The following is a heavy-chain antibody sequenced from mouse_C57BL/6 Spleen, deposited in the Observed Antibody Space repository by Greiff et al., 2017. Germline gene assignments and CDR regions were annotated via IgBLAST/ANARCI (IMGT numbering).Heavy chain of an antibody. CDR1: GYTFTSHW. V-gene: IGHV1-56*01. D-gene: IGHD1-1*01. Sequence: QVQLQQSGPELVRPGASVKISCKAPGYTFTSHWMQWVRQRPGQGLDWIGEIFPGSGSTYYNEKFKGKATLTVDTSSSTAYMQRSSLTSEDSAVYFCARADYGSNYEWDFGDRGKGTTLTVS. CDR3: ARADYGSNYEWDFGD. CDR2: IFPGSGST. J-gene: IGHJ2*01.